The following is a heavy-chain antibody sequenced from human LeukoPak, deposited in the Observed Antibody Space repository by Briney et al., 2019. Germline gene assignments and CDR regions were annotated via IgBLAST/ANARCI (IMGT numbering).Heavy chain of an antibody. CDR2: INPSSGGT. J-gene: IGHJ4*02. Sequence: ASVKVPCKASGYTFTSYGISWVRQAPGQGLEWMGWINPSSGGTNYAQKFQGRVTMTRDTSISTAYMDLSRLRYDDTAVYYCARIQDIGYGLDYWGQGTLVTVSS. D-gene: IGHD2-15*01. CDR1: GYTFTSYG. CDR3: ARIQDIGYGLDY. V-gene: IGHV1-2*02.